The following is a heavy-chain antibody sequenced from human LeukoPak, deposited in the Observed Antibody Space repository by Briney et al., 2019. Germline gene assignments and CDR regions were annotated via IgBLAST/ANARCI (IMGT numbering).Heavy chain of an antibody. J-gene: IGHJ4*02. CDR3: ASSGYSSGWYFVVDY. Sequence: QPGRSLRLSCAASGFTFSSYAMRWVRQAPGKGLEWVAVISYDGSNKYYADSVKGRFTISRDNSKNTLYLQMNSLRAEDTAVYYCASSGYSSGWYFVVDYWGQGTLVTVSS. CDR1: GFTFSSYA. CDR2: ISYDGSNK. D-gene: IGHD6-19*01. V-gene: IGHV3-30*07.